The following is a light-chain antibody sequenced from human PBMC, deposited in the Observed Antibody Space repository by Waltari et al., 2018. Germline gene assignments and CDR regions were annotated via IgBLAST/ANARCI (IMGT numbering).Light chain of an antibody. J-gene: IGKJ1*01. CDR2: VAS. CDR3: QHYVRLPVT. Sequence: EIVLTQSPGTLPLSPGERATLPCRAKQSVSRYLAWYQQKPGQPPRLLIYVASSRATGIPDRFSGSGSWTEFSLTISRLEPEDFAVYYCQHYVRLPVTFGQGTKVEIK. V-gene: IGKV3-20*01. CDR1: QSVSRY.